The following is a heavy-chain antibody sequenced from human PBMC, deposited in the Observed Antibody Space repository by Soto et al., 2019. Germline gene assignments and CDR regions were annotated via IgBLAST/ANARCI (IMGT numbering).Heavy chain of an antibody. V-gene: IGHV1-3*01. CDR1: GYTFTSYA. Sequence: ASVKVSCKASGYTFTSYAMHWVRQAPGQRLEWMGWINAGNGITKYSQKFQGRVTITRDTSASTAYMDLQMNSLKTEDTGVYYCVQSTGYAPNYHYGLDVWGQGTAVTVSS. CDR3: VQSTGYAPNYHYGLDV. D-gene: IGHD2-2*01. J-gene: IGHJ6*02. CDR2: INAGNGIT.